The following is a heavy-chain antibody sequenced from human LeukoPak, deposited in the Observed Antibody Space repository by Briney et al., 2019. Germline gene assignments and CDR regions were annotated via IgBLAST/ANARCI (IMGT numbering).Heavy chain of an antibody. D-gene: IGHD3-3*01. CDR3: ARITIFGVVQYYYYYYMDV. V-gene: IGHV4-39*01. CDR1: GASISSSSYY. J-gene: IGHJ6*03. CDR2: IYYSGST. Sequence: SETLSLTCTVSGASISSSSYYWGWIRQPPGKGLEWIGSIYYSGSTYYNPSLKSRVTISVDTSKNQFSLKLSSVTAADTAVYYCARITIFGVVQYYYYYYMDVWGKGTTVTVSS.